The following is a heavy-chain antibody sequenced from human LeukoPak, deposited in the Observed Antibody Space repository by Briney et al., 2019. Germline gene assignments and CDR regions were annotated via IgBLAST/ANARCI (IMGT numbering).Heavy chain of an antibody. CDR2: IDTTSEYI. V-gene: IGHV3-21*06. J-gene: IGHJ4*02. CDR3: ARADRDSDWYIDDC. CDR1: GFSFSSYN. Sequence: PGGSLRLSCAASGFSFSSYNMNRVRHSPTKGLEWVASIDTTSEYIFYTDSLKGRFTISRDNAKNSLYLQMNNLRVEGTAVYYCARADRDSDWYIDDCWGQGTLVTVSS. D-gene: IGHD6-19*01.